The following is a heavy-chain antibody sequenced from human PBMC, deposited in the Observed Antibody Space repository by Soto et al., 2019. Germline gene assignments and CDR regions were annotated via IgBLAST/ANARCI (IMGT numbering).Heavy chain of an antibody. V-gene: IGHV2-5*02. CDR3: AHVRYCISFSCTKWFDP. D-gene: IGHD2-2*01. CDR2: IYWDDDK. J-gene: IGHJ5*02. Sequence: QITLKKSGPTLVKPTQTLTLTCTFSGFSLSTSGVGVGWIRQPPGKALEWLALIYWDDDKRYSPSLKSRLTITNDTSKNQVVLTMTNMDPVDTATYDCAHVRYCISFSCTKWFDPWGQGTLVTVSS. CDR1: GFSLSTSGVG.